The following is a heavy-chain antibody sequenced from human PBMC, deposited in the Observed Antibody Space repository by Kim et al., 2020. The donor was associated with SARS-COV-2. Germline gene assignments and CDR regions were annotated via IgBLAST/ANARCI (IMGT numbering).Heavy chain of an antibody. CDR3: ARDPEGVATIAGLDY. J-gene: IGHJ4*02. CDR2: IWYDGSNK. Sequence: GGSLRLSCAESGFTFSSYGMHWVRQAPGKGLEWVAVIWYDGSNKYYADSVKGRFTISRDNSKNTVYLQMNSLRAEDTAVYYCARDPEGVATIAGLDYWGQGPRVTVSS. V-gene: IGHV3-33*01. D-gene: IGHD5-12*01. CDR1: GFTFSSYG.